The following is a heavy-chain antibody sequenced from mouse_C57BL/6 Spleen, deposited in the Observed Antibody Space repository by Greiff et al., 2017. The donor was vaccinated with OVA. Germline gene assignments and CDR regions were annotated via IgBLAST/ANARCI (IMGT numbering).Heavy chain of an antibody. Sequence: DVKLQESGEGLVKPGGSLKLSCAASGFTFSSYAMSWVRQTPEKRLEWVAYISSGGDYIYYADTVKGRFTISRDNARNTLYLQMSSLKSEDTAMYYCTRAVGSSSWFAYWGQGTLVTVSA. CDR3: TRAVGSSSWFAY. V-gene: IGHV5-9-1*02. D-gene: IGHD1-1*01. CDR1: GFTFSSYA. CDR2: ISSGGDYI. J-gene: IGHJ3*01.